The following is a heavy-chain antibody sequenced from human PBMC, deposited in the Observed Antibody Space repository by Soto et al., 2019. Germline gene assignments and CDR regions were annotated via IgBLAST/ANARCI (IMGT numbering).Heavy chain of an antibody. J-gene: IGHJ4*02. Sequence: QVQLVQSGAEVRKPGSSVQVSCKASGGTFYTYTFSWVRQAPGQGLEWMGSITPIYPTTNYAEKLQGRLTVTADGSTNTAYMELNSLTSEDTAVYYCARIPRYSFPTSDDLDSWGQGTLVTVSS. D-gene: IGHD5-18*01. CDR2: ITPIYPTT. CDR3: ARIPRYSFPTSDDLDS. V-gene: IGHV1-69*15. CDR1: GGTFYTYT.